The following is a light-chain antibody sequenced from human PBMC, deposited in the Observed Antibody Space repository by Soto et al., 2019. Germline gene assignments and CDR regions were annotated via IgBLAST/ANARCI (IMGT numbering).Light chain of an antibody. V-gene: IGLV1-40*01. J-gene: IGLJ3*02. CDR1: SSNIGAGYD. CDR3: QSFDSSLSGWV. Sequence: QSVLTQPPSVSGAPGQRVTISCTGSSSNIGAGYDVHWYQQLPGTAPKLLVSGDTNRPSGVPDRFSGSKSGTSASLAITGLRAEDEADYYCQSFDSSLSGWVFGGWTKLTVL. CDR2: GDT.